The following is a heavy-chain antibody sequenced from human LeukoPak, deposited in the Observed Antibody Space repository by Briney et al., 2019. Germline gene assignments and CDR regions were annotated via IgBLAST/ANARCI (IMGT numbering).Heavy chain of an antibody. CDR1: GFTFSSYA. D-gene: IGHD2-2*01. CDR2: ISSNGGST. Sequence: PAGGSLRLSCAASGFTFSSYAMHWVRQAPGKGLEYVSAISSNGGSTYYANSVKGRFTISRDNSKNTLYLQMGSLRAEDMAVYYCARSYQLPSPFDYWGQGTLVTVSS. J-gene: IGHJ4*02. V-gene: IGHV3-64*01. CDR3: ARSYQLPSPFDY.